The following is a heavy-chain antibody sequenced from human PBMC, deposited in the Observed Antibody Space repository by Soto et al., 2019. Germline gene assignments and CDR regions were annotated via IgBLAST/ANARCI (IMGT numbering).Heavy chain of an antibody. CDR3: AREYSSASTVNPNYYYCYMDV. V-gene: IGHV4-59*11. CDR1: GASIGSHY. D-gene: IGHD4-17*01. CDR2: IYYSGST. J-gene: IGHJ6*03. Sequence: SETLSFTCTVSGASIGSHYWSWIRQPPGKGLEWIGYIYYSGSTNYNPSLKSRVTISVNTSKNQFSLMLSSVTAADTAVYYCAREYSSASTVNPNYYYCYMDVWGKGTTVTVSS.